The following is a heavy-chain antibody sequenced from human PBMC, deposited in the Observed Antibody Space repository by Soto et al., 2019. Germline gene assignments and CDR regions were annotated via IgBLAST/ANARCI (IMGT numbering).Heavy chain of an antibody. D-gene: IGHD6-19*01. CDR2: INHSGST. J-gene: IGHJ4*02. Sequence: SETLSLTCAVYGGSFSGYYWSWIRQPPGKGLEWIGEINHSGSTNYNPSLKSRVTISVDTSKNQFSLKLSSVTAADTAVYYCARGSGYSSGWDIYYFDYWGQGTLVTVSS. CDR3: ARGSGYSSGWDIYYFDY. CDR1: GGSFSGYY. V-gene: IGHV4-34*01.